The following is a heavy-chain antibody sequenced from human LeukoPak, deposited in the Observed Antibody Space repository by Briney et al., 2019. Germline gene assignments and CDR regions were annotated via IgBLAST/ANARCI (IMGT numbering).Heavy chain of an antibody. CDR1: RGTFSNYA. CDR3: ARDRPGRYCSNTSCYTASPFDP. J-gene: IGHJ5*02. D-gene: IGHD2-2*02. CDR2: IIPKFAIA. Sequence: ASVKVSCKASRGTFSNYAISWVRQAPGQGLEWMGQIIPKFAIAHYAQKFQGRVTITADESTSTAYLELSSLRSEDTAVYYCARDRPGRYCSNTSCYTASPFDPWGQGTLVIVSS. V-gene: IGHV1-69*13.